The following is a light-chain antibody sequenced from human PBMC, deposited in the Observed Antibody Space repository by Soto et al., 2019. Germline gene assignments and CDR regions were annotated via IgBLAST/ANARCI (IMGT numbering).Light chain of an antibody. J-gene: IGLJ2*01. Sequence: QSALTQPASVSGSPGQSITISCTGTSSDIGGLYNYVSWYQQHPGKAPKLLIYDVNDRPSGVSDRFSGSKSGNTASLTISGLQAEDEAYYFCSAYSSGATHVVFGGGTKLTVL. CDR3: SAYSSGATHVV. V-gene: IGLV2-14*03. CDR1: SSDIGGLYNY. CDR2: DVN.